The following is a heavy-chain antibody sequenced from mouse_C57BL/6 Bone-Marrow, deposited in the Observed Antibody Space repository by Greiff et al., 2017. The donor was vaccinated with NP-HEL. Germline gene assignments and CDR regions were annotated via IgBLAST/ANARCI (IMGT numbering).Heavy chain of an antibody. V-gene: IGHV1-18*01. CDR1: GYTFTDYN. Sequence: VQLQQSGPELVKPGASVKIPCKASGYTFTDYNMDWVKQSHGKSLEWIGDINPNNGGTIYNQKFKGKATLTVDKSSSTAYMELRSLTSEDTAVYYCARGYYCRDYYAMDYWGQGTSVTVSS. D-gene: IGHD1-1*01. CDR3: ARGYYCRDYYAMDY. J-gene: IGHJ4*01. CDR2: INPNNGGT.